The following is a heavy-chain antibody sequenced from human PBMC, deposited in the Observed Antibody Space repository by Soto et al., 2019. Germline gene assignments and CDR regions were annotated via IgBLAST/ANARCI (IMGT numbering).Heavy chain of an antibody. CDR1: GGSISSSSYY. V-gene: IGHV4-39*01. D-gene: IGHD5-18*01. Sequence: SETLSLTCTVSGGSISSSSYYWGWIRQPPGKGLEWIGSIYYSGSTYYNPSLKSRVTISVDTSKNQFSLKLSSVTAADTAVYYCARHERGSYGVPHYFDYWGQGTLVTVS. CDR2: IYYSGST. J-gene: IGHJ4*02. CDR3: ARHERGSYGVPHYFDY.